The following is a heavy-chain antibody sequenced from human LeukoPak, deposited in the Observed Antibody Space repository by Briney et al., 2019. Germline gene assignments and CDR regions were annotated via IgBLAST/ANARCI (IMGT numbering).Heavy chain of an antibody. V-gene: IGHV3-7*03. J-gene: IGHJ4*02. Sequence: GGSLRLSCAASGFTFSTYWMSWVRQAPGKGLEWVASIKQDGGEKYYVDSVKGRFTISRDNAKNSLYLQMNSLRAEDTAVYYCAKARGIAAAGDWDYWGQGTLVTVSS. CDR3: AKARGIAAAGDWDY. CDR2: IKQDGGEK. D-gene: IGHD6-13*01. CDR1: GFTFSTYW.